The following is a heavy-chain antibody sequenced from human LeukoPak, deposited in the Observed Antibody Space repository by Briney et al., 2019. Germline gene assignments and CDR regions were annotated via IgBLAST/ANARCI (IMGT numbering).Heavy chain of an antibody. V-gene: IGHV4-59*01. Sequence: SETLSLTCTVSGGSISSYYWSWIRQPPGKGLEWIGYIYYSGSTNYNPSLKSRVTISVDTSKNQFSLKLTSVTAADTAVYYCARETSQKGAHYMDVWGKGATVTISS. D-gene: IGHD3-16*01. CDR3: ARETSQKGAHYMDV. CDR2: IYYSGST. CDR1: GGSISSYY. J-gene: IGHJ6*03.